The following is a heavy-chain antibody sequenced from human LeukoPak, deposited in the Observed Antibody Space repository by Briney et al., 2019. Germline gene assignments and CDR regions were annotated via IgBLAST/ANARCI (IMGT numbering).Heavy chain of an antibody. V-gene: IGHV4-39*01. CDR3: ARHVYDFWSGYHYPYYFDY. J-gene: IGHJ4*02. CDR2: IYYSGST. CDR1: GVSISSSSYD. D-gene: IGHD3-3*01. Sequence: EAAETLSLTCTVSGVSISSSSYDWGWIRQPPGKGLEWFGSIYYSGSTYYNPSLKSRVTISVDTSKNQFSLKLSSVTAADTAVYYCARHVYDFWSGYHYPYYFDYWGQGTLVTVSS.